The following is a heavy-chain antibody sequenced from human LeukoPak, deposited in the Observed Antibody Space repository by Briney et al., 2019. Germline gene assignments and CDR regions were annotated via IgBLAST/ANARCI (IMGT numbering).Heavy chain of an antibody. CDR1: GGSISSSSYY. Sequence: PSETLSLTCTVSGGSISSSSYYWGWIRQPPGKGLEWIGSIDYSGSAYYNPSLKSRVTISVDTSKNQFSLKLSSVTAADTAVYYCARGLAQRRIYMDVWAKGPRSPSP. CDR2: IDYSGSA. CDR3: ARGLAQRRIYMDV. J-gene: IGHJ6*03. V-gene: IGHV4-39*07. D-gene: IGHD2-15*01.